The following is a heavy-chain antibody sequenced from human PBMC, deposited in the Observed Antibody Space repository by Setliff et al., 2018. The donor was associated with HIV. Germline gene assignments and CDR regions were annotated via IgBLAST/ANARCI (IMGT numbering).Heavy chain of an antibody. V-gene: IGHV4-59*04. J-gene: IGHJ4*02. CDR1: GGSISSHY. Sequence: PSETLSLTCTVSGGSISSHYWSWIRQPPLKGLEWIGYIYYTGNTYYKPSLKSRVTISVDTSKNQFSLKLSSVTAADTAVYYCASLYSRNWGQGTLVTVSS. CDR3: ASLYSRN. CDR2: IYYTGNT. D-gene: IGHD6-13*01.